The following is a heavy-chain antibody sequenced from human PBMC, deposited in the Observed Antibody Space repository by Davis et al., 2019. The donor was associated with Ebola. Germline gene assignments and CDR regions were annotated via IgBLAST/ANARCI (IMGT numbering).Heavy chain of an antibody. CDR3: ARIRYDSSGFPFDY. D-gene: IGHD3-22*01. CDR2: IFSNDEK. CDR1: GFSLSNARMG. V-gene: IGHV2-26*01. J-gene: IGHJ4*02. Sequence: SGPTLVKPTETLTLTCTVSGFSLSNARMGVSWIRQPPGKALEWLAHIFSNDEKSYSTSLKSRLTISKDTSKSQVVLTMTNMDPVDTATYYCARIRYDSSGFPFDYWGQGTLVTVSS.